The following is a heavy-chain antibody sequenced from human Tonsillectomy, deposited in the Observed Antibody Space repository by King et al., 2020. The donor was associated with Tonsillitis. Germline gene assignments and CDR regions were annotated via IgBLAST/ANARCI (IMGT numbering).Heavy chain of an antibody. J-gene: IGHJ4*02. CDR1: GFTFSSYA. CDR3: AKDIVIVPVATFPMEGSDY. Sequence: VQLVESGGGLVQPGGSLRLSCAASGFTFSSYAMSWVRQAQGKGLEWVSAISGSGGSTYYADSVKGRFTISRDNSKNTLYLQMNSLRAEDTAVYYCAKDIVIVPVATFPMEGSDYWGQGTLVTVSS. V-gene: IGHV3-23*04. D-gene: IGHD2-2*01. CDR2: ISGSGGST.